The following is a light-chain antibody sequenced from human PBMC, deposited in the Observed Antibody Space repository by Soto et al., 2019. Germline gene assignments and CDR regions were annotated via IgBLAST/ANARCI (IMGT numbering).Light chain of an antibody. CDR1: SRDVGGYNY. CDR3: SSYTSSSTLV. J-gene: IGLJ1*01. V-gene: IGLV2-14*01. Sequence: QSVLTQPASVSESPGQSITISCTGNSRDVGGYNYVSWYQQHPGKAPKLMIYDVSNRPSGVSNRFSGSKSGNTASLTISGLQAEDEADYYCSSYTSSSTLVFGTGTKVTVL. CDR2: DVS.